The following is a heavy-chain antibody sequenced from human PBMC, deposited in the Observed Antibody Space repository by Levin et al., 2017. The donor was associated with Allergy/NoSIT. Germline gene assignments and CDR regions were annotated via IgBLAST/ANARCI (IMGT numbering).Heavy chain of an antibody. D-gene: IGHD2-21*01. Sequence: GGSLRLSCAASEFTFSSYSMNWVRQAPGKGLEWVSYISSHSRTIYYADSVKDRFTISRDNAKNSLYLQMNSLRAEDTAIYYCARVIYCGGECFSTYSSEHWGQGNLVTVYS. CDR1: EFTFSSYS. CDR2: ISSHSRTI. V-gene: IGHV3-48*01. CDR3: ARVIYCGGECFSTYSSEH. J-gene: IGHJ1*01.